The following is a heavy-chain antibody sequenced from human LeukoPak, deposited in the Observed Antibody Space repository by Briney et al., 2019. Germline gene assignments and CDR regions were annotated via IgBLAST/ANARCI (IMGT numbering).Heavy chain of an antibody. V-gene: IGHV3-7*03. CDR3: AGGGGLDV. J-gene: IGHJ6*02. Sequence: GGSLRLSCAASGFTVSSNYMNWVRQAPGKGLEWVASINHNGNVNYYVDSEKGRFTISRDNAKNSLYLQMSNLRAEDTAVYFCAGGGGLDVWGQGATVTVSS. D-gene: IGHD3-16*01. CDR2: INHNGNVN. CDR1: GFTVSSNY.